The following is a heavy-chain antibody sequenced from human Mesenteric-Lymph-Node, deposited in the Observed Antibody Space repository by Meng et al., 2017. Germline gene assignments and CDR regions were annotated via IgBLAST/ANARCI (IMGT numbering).Heavy chain of an antibody. CDR3: AKDNSGWQHTDY. CDR1: GGSFSGYY. V-gene: IGHV4-34*01. CDR2: IHSSGST. J-gene: IGHJ4*02. D-gene: IGHD6-19*01. Sequence: QVQLQQGGAGLLKPSATLSLTSAVYGGSFSGYYWSWRRQPPGKGLEWIGYIHSSGSTYYNPSLRSRLTISVDKAKNQISLKLTSVTAADTAVYYCAKDNSGWQHTDYWGQGILVTVSS.